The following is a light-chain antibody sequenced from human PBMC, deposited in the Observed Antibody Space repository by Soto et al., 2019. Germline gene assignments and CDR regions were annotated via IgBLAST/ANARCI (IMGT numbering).Light chain of an antibody. CDR2: DVT. CDR1: SSDVGGYDY. CDR3: ISYASINTYV. Sequence: LAQPASVSGSPGQSITISCTGTSSDVGGYDYVSWYQQHPGKAPKLMIYDVTNRPSGVSNRFSGSKSGNTASLTISGLQAEDEADYYCISYASINTYVFGTGTKVTVL. J-gene: IGLJ1*01. V-gene: IGLV2-14*01.